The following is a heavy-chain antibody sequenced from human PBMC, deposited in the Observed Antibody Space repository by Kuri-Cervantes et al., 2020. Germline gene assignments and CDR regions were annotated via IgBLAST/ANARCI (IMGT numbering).Heavy chain of an antibody. V-gene: IGHV1-18*01. J-gene: IGHJ4*02. D-gene: IGHD3-10*01. CDR3: ARVQSRLWFRRGYFDY. CDR2: ISAYNGNT. Sequence: ASVKVSCKASGYTFTSYGISWVRQAPGQGLEWMGWISAYNGNTNYAQKLQGRVTMTTDTSTSTAYMELRSLRSDDTAVYYSARVQSRLWFRRGYFDYWGQGTLVTVSS. CDR1: GYTFTSYG.